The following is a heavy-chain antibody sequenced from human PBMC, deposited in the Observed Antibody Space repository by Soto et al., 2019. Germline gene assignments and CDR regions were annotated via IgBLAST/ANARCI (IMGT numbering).Heavy chain of an antibody. J-gene: IGHJ5*02. CDR1: GGSISSGGYS. Sequence: QLQLQESGSGLVKPSQTLSLTCAVSGGSISSGGYSWSWIRQPPGKGLEWIGYIYHSGSTYYNPSLKSRVTISVDRSKNQFSLKLSSVTAADTAVYYCARSDRYYYGSGSYSGNWFDPWGQGTLVTVSS. D-gene: IGHD3-10*01. CDR3: ARSDRYYYGSGSYSGNWFDP. CDR2: IYHSGST. V-gene: IGHV4-30-2*01.